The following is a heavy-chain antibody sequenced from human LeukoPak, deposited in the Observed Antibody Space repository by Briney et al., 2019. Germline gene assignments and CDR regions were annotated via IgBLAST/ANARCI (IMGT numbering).Heavy chain of an antibody. Sequence: SETLSLTCTVSAAISSFYWSWLRQPPGKGLEWIGYVFHTGHTNYNPSLRSRVTMSIDPSKDQFSLEVTSVTAADTAVYYCAGSIFGYPWFDPWGQGTLVTVSS. D-gene: IGHD3-9*01. CDR3: AGSIFGYPWFDP. CDR1: AAISSFY. CDR2: VFHTGHT. V-gene: IGHV4-59*01. J-gene: IGHJ5*02.